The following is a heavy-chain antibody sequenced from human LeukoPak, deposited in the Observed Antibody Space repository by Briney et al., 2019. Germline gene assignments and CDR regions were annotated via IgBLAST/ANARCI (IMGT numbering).Heavy chain of an antibody. CDR3: ASTSRRSYGCSDY. CDR1: GFTFDDHG. D-gene: IGHD3-16*01. Sequence: PGGSLRLSCEASGFTFDDHGMGWVRQGPGKGLEWVSSISWNGESTAYADSVKGRFTISRHNAKNSLYLQMNSLRVEDTALYYCASTSRRSYGCSDYWGQGTLVTVSS. CDR2: ISWNGEST. J-gene: IGHJ4*02. V-gene: IGHV3-20*04.